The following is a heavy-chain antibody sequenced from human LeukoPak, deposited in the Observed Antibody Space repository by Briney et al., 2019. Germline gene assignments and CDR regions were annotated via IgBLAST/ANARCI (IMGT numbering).Heavy chain of an antibody. CDR2: MNPKSGNT. D-gene: IGHD6-19*01. V-gene: IGHV1-8*01. Sequence: ASVKVSFKASGYTFISYDINWVRQVTGQGLEWMGWMNPKSGNTGYARKFQGRVTITRNTSISTAFMELSSLRSEDTAVYYCARRAVGNSYYYSMDVWGKGTTVTVSS. J-gene: IGHJ6*03. CDR1: GYTFISYD. CDR3: ARRAVGNSYYYSMDV.